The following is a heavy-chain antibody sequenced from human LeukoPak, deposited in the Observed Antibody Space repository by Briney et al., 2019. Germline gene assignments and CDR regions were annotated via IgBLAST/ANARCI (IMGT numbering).Heavy chain of an antibody. Sequence: ASVTVSCMASRYTFTGYYMHWVRQAPGQGLEWMGWINPNSGGTNYAQKFQGRVTMTRDTSISTAYMELSRLRSDDTAVYYCARDGLKGSSWYQDYWGQGTLVTVSS. J-gene: IGHJ4*02. D-gene: IGHD6-13*01. V-gene: IGHV1-2*02. CDR1: RYTFTGYY. CDR3: ARDGLKGSSWYQDY. CDR2: INPNSGGT.